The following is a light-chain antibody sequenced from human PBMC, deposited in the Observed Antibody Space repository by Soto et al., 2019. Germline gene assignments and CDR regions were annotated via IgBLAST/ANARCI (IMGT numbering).Light chain of an antibody. CDR3: GSVSTNTSPISV. J-gene: IGLJ1*01. V-gene: IGLV2-14*01. Sequence: QSVLTQPASVSGSPGQSITISCTGTSSDVGGYNYVSWYQQHPGKAPKLMIYDVSNRPSGVSYRFSGSKSGNTASLTISGLQAEDEFYYYCGSVSTNTSPISVFGSGPK. CDR2: DVS. CDR1: SSDVGGYNY.